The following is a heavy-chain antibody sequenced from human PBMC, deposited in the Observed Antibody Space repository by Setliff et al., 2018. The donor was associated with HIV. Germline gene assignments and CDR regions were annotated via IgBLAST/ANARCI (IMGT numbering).Heavy chain of an antibody. Sequence: PSETLSLTCTVSGVSISSHYWSWIRQPPGKGLEWIGSIYYSGNAYYNPSLKSRVTISVDTSENQFSLKLSSVTAADTAVYYCATRNTLRYFEWLNYYYYYMDVWGKGTTVTVSS. V-gene: IGHV4-59*05. D-gene: IGHD3-9*01. J-gene: IGHJ6*03. CDR1: GVSISSHY. CDR2: IYYSGNA. CDR3: ATRNTLRYFEWLNYYYYYMDV.